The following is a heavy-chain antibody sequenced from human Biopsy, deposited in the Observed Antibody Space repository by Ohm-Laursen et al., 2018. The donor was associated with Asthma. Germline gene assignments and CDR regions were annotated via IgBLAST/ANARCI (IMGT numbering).Heavy chain of an antibody. D-gene: IGHD6-19*01. J-gene: IGHJ6*02. CDR1: GGTFSNFA. V-gene: IGHV1-69*13. Sequence: SVKVSCKAPGGTFSNFAISWVRQAPGQGLEWLGGIMTVFGTTNYAQKFQSRVTITADESTSTAYMEVTSLRSEDTAIYYCARCQVGYSSGWSLLLKKIYYSGMDVWGQGTAVTVPS. CDR3: ARCQVGYSSGWSLLLKKIYYSGMDV. CDR2: IMTVFGTT.